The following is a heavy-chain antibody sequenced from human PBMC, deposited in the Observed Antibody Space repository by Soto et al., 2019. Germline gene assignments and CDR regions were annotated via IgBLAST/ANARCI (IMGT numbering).Heavy chain of an antibody. J-gene: IGHJ6*02. Sequence: SSETLSLTCTVSGGSISSSSYYWGWIRQPPGKGLEWIGSIYYSGSTYYNPSLKSRVTMSVDTSKNQCSLKLSSVTAADTAVYYCARPGGLQLLRNYGMDVWGQGTMVTVSS. V-gene: IGHV4-39*07. D-gene: IGHD6-6*01. CDR1: GGSISSSSYY. CDR2: IYYSGST. CDR3: ARPGGLQLLRNYGMDV.